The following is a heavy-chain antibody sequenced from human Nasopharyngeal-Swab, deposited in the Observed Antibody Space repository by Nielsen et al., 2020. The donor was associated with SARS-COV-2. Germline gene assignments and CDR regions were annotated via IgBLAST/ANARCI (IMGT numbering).Heavy chain of an antibody. CDR3: ARDLGDSSGYFSFNYYYYGMDV. D-gene: IGHD3-22*01. J-gene: IGHJ6*02. Sequence: GESLKISCAASGFTFSSYGMHWVRQAPGKGLEWVAVISYDGSNKYYADSVKGRFTISRDNAKNSLYLQMNSLRAEDTAVYYCARDLGDSSGYFSFNYYYYGMDVWGQGTTVTVSS. CDR1: GFTFSSYG. CDR2: ISYDGSNK. V-gene: IGHV3-30*03.